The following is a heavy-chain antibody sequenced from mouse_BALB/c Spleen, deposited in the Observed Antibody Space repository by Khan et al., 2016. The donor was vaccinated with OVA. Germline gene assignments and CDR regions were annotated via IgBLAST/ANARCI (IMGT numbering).Heavy chain of an antibody. J-gene: IGHJ2*01. V-gene: IGHV1S136*01. CDR2: IYPYNDDT. CDR3: ARNYRYDVYFDY. CDR1: GYTFTSYV. D-gene: IGHD2-14*01. Sequence: VQLQQSGPELVKPGASVKMSCKASGYTFTSYVMHWVRQKPGQGLEWIGYIYPYNDDTKFNEKFKGKATLTSDKSSSTACMELSSLTSEDSAGYYCARNYRYDVYFDYWGQGTTLTVSS.